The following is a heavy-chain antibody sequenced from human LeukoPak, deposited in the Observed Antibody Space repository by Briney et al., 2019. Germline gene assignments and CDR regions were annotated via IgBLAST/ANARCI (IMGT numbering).Heavy chain of an antibody. CDR2: INPSGGST. V-gene: IGHV1-46*01. CDR3: ARVYYYYDSSGYYYWWFDP. CDR1: GYTFTSYY. J-gene: IGHJ5*02. D-gene: IGHD3-22*01. Sequence: ASVKVSCKASGYTFTSYYMHWVRQAPGQGLEWMGIINPSGGSTSYAQMFQGRVTMTRDTSTSTVYMELSSLRSEDTAVYYCARVYYYYDSSGYYYWWFDPWGQGTLVTVSS.